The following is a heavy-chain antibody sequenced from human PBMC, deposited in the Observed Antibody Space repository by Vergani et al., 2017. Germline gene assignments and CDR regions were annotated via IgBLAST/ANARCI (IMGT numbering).Heavy chain of an antibody. J-gene: IGHJ5*02. CDR1: DGSISSYY. CDR2: IYYSGST. Sequence: QVQLQESGPGLVKPSETLSLTCTVSDGSISSYYWSWIRQPPGKGLEWIGYIYYSGSTNYNPSLKSRVTISVDTSKNQFSLKLSSVTAADTAVYYCARAPLGGYDQWGQGTLVTVSS. V-gene: IGHV4-59*01. CDR3: ARAPLGGYDQ. D-gene: IGHD5-12*01.